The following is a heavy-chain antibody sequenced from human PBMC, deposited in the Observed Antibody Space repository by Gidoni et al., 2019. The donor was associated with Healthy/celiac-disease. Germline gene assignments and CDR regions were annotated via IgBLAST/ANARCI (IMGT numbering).Heavy chain of an antibody. CDR1: CGTFSSYA. CDR2: FIPIFGTA. Sequence: QVQLVQSRAEVKKPGSSVQVSFTSSCGTFSSYANSGVRQAPGQGLQWMGGFIPIFGTASYAQKLQGRVTITADESTSTAYMELSSLGSEDTAVYYCAGRDSTGYWFDPWGQGTLVTVSS. V-gene: IGHV1-69*01. D-gene: IGHD6-13*01. CDR3: AGRDSTGYWFDP. J-gene: IGHJ5*02.